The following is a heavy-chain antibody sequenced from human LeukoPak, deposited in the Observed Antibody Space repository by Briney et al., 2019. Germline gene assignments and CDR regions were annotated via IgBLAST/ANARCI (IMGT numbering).Heavy chain of an antibody. J-gene: IGHJ4*02. D-gene: IGHD4-11*01. Sequence: SETLSLTCTVSGGSISSYYWSWIRQPPGKGLEWIGYIYYSGSTNYNPSLKSRVTISVDTSKNQFSLKLSSVTAADTAVYCCARGTTVTLFDYWGQGTLVTVSS. CDR1: GGSISSYY. V-gene: IGHV4-59*01. CDR2: IYYSGST. CDR3: ARGTTVTLFDY.